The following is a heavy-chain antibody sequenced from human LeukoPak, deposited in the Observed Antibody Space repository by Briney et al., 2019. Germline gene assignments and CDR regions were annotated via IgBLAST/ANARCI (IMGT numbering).Heavy chain of an antibody. CDR3: ANIAAAVDY. D-gene: IGHD6-13*01. CDR2: IDIGGGTT. J-gene: IGHJ4*02. V-gene: IGHV3-23*01. Sequence: PGGSLRLSCAASGFTVSTYAMSWVRQAPGMGLQLVSAIDIGGGTTYSADSVKGRFTISRDNSKNTLYLQMDSLRAEDTAVYFCANIAAAVDYWGQGTLVTVSS. CDR1: GFTVSTYA.